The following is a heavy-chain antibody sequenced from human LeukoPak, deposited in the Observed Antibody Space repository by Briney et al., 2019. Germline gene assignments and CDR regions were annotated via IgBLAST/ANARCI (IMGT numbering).Heavy chain of an antibody. CDR1: GYNFNELS. V-gene: IGHV7-4-1*02. J-gene: IGHJ4*02. CDR3: ARDQGAVAGYPYFDY. CDR2: INTNTGNP. D-gene: IGHD6-19*01. Sequence: ASMKVSCKVSGYNFNELSMHWVRQAPGKGLEWMGWINTNTGNPTYAQGFTGRFVLSLDTSVSTAYLQISSLKAEDTAVYYCARDQGAVAGYPYFDYWGQGTLVTVSS.